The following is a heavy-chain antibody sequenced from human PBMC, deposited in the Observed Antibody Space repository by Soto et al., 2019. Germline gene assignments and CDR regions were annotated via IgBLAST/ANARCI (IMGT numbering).Heavy chain of an antibody. D-gene: IGHD3-9*01. CDR1: GFTFSNYA. J-gene: IGHJ4*02. V-gene: IGHV3-23*01. Sequence: VQLLESGGGLVQPGGSLRLSCAASGFTFSNYAMSWVRQAPGKGLEWVSGMSNSGSRTYYADSVKGRFIISRDNSKKTLDLQMNSLRPEDTAVYYCAKAYFDIFTGYFGDYWGQGTLVSVSS. CDR3: AKAYFDIFTGYFGDY. CDR2: MSNSGSRT.